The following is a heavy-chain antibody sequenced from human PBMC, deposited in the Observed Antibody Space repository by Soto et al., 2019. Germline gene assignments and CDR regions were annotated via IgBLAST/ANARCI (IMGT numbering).Heavy chain of an antibody. J-gene: IGHJ4*02. V-gene: IGHV3-30*18. Sequence: QEHLVESGGGVVLPGRFLRLSCAASGFTFNTFGMHWVRQAPGKGLEWVAVISYDGSDKYYSDSVRGRFTISRDNSMNTLYLQMNSLRTEDTAVYYCAKSPNFYCSSYHCYKYYFDYWGQGTLVTVSS. D-gene: IGHD2-2*01. CDR1: GFTFNTFG. CDR3: AKSPNFYCSSYHCYKYYFDY. CDR2: ISYDGSDK.